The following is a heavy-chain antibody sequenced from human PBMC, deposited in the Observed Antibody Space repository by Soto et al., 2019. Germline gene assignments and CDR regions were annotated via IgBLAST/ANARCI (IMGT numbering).Heavy chain of an antibody. V-gene: IGHV4-4*02. CDR2: IYHSGST. Sequence: QVQLQESGPGLVKPSGTLSLTCAVSGGSISSSNWWSWVRQPPGKGLEWIGEIYHSGSTNYNPSLRSXXTXSXXKSKHQFSLKLSSVTAADTAVYYCARDEEWRAFDIWGQGTMVTVSS. J-gene: IGHJ3*02. D-gene: IGHD3-3*01. CDR1: GGSISSSNW. CDR3: ARDEEWRAFDI.